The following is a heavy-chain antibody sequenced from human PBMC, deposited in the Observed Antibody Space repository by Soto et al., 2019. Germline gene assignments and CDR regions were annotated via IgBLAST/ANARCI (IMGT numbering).Heavy chain of an antibody. D-gene: IGHD3-3*01. J-gene: IGHJ6*02. V-gene: IGHV1-69*06. Sequence: SVKVSCKASGGTFSSDSFSWVRQAPGQGLEWMGGIIPMFDTPSYAQKFQDRVTMTADKSTSTAYMELSSLRSEDTAVYYCARESSYGGVVPPPNYYYYGMDVCGQGTTVIVSS. CDR2: IIPMFDTP. CDR3: ARESSYGGVVPPPNYYYYGMDV. CDR1: GGTFSSDS.